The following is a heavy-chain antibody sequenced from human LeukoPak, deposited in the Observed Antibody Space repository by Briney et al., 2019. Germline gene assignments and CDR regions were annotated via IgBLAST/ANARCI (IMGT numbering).Heavy chain of an antibody. CDR3: ARGRPHGNDY. CDR1: GFTFSSYW. Sequence: GGSLRLSCAASGFTFSSYWMNWARQAPGKGLEWVASINHNGNVNYYVDSVKGRFTISRDNAKNTLYLQMNSLRVEDTAVYYCARGRPHGNDYWGQGTLVTVSS. V-gene: IGHV3-7*01. CDR2: INHNGNVN. J-gene: IGHJ4*02. D-gene: IGHD4-23*01.